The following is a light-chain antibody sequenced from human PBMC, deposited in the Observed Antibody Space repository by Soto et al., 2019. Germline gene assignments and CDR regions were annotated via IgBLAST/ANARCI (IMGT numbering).Light chain of an antibody. CDR2: DAY. CDR3: QQRHMWPIT. Sequence: EVVLTQSPVTLSLSPGERATLSCRASQSFRGLLAWYQQKPGQAPRLLIYDAYNRDTGIPHRVSGSGSGTDVTLTISSLEPEDSAVYYCQQRHMWPITFGQGTRLEIK. V-gene: IGKV3-11*01. CDR1: QSFRGL. J-gene: IGKJ5*01.